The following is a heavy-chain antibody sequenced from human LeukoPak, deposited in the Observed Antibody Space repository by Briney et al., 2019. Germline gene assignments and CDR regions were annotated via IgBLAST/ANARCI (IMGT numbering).Heavy chain of an antibody. V-gene: IGHV3-48*03. CDR3: ARESIAVAGAPFDY. CDR1: GFTFSSYE. Sequence: GGSLRLSCAASGFTFSSYEMNWVRQAPGKGLDWVSSISSGSTIYDADSVKGRFTISRDNAKNSLYLQMNSLRAEDTAVYYCARESIAVAGAPFDYWGQGTLVTVSS. D-gene: IGHD6-19*01. CDR2: ISSGSTI. J-gene: IGHJ4*02.